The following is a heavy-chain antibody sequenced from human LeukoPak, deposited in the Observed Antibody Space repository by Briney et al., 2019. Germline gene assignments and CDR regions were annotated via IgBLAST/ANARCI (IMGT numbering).Heavy chain of an antibody. CDR2: INPNGAFT. V-gene: IGHV1-46*01. CDR1: GYIFINYY. J-gene: IGHJ3*02. Sequence: ASVKVSCKASGYIFINYYIHWVRQAPGQGLEWMGLINPNGAFTTNAQKFQGRVTVTRDTSTSTVYMELSSLRSEDTAVYYCARELRREYYDSSGYYDAFDIWGQGTMVTVSS. D-gene: IGHD3-22*01. CDR3: ARELRREYYDSSGYYDAFDI.